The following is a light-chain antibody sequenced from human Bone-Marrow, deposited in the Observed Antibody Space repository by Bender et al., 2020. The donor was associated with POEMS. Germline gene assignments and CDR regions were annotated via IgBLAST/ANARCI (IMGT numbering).Light chain of an antibody. CDR1: SSNIGSNT. V-gene: IGLV1-44*01. CDR3: QVWDSSTDVV. CDR2: SKN. Sequence: QSVLTQPPSASGPPGQRVTMSCSGSSSNIGSNTVNWYQQVPGSAPKLLIDSKNQRPSGVPERFSGSNSGNTATLTISRVEAGDEADYYCQVWDSSTDVVFGGGTKLTVL. J-gene: IGLJ2*01.